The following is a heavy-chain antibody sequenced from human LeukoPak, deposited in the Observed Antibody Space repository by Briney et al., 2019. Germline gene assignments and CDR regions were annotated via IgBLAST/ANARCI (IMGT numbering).Heavy chain of an antibody. V-gene: IGHV4-59*01. Sequence: SETLSLTCSVSDDSITMYYWTWIRQPPGKGLEWSGYVDHTGSTNFNPSLNGRVSISRDTTKNLFSLRLRSVTAADTAVYFCARGRVSSSTWYSTYYYYFYMDVWGKGTTVTVSS. D-gene: IGHD1-1*01. CDR2: VDHTGST. J-gene: IGHJ6*03. CDR3: ARGRVSSSTWYSTYYYYFYMDV. CDR1: DDSITMYY.